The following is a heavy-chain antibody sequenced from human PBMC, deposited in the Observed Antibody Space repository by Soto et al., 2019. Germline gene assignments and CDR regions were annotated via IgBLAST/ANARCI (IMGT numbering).Heavy chain of an antibody. CDR2: IYYSGST. CDR1: GGSVSSGSYY. V-gene: IGHV4-61*01. Sequence: PSETLSLTCTVSGGSVSSGSYYWSWIRQPPGKGLEWIGYIYYSGSTNYNPSLKSRVTISVDTSKNQFSLKLSSVTAADTAVYYCAAAKYSSSWYQGENWFDPWGQGTLVPVSS. J-gene: IGHJ5*02. D-gene: IGHD6-13*01. CDR3: AAAKYSSSWYQGENWFDP.